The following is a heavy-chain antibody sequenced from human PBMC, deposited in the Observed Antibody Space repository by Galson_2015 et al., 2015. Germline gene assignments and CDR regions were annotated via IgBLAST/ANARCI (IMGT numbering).Heavy chain of an antibody. Sequence: SLRLSCAASGFTFSDYYMSWIRQAPGKGLEWVSYISSSGSTIYYADSVKGRFTISRDNAKNSLYLQMNSLRAEDTAVYYCARGDEVWSGPYYGMDVWGQGTTVTVSS. V-gene: IGHV3-11*01. D-gene: IGHD3-3*01. J-gene: IGHJ6*02. CDR1: GFTFSDYY. CDR3: ARGDEVWSGPYYGMDV. CDR2: ISSSGSTI.